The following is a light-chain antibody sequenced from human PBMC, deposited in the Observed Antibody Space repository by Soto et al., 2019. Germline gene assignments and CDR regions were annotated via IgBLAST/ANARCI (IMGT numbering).Light chain of an antibody. J-gene: IGKJ1*01. CDR2: DAS. CDR1: QSVSSY. V-gene: IGKV3-11*01. Sequence: EIELTQSPATLSLSPGERATLPCRASQSVSSYLAWYQQKPGQAPRLLIYDASSRATGIPARFSGSGSGTEFTLTISSLEPEDFAVYYCQQRSNWPVTFGQGTRVDIK. CDR3: QQRSNWPVT.